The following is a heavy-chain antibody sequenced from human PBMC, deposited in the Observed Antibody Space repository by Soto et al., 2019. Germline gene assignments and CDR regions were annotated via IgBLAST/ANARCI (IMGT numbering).Heavy chain of an antibody. J-gene: IGHJ6*01. Sequence: QVQLVESGGGVVQPGRSLRLSCAASGFTFISYGMHWGRQAPGKGLEWVAVIWDAGSNKYYADSVKGRFTISRDNSKNTLYLQMSGLIDEVTDVYYWGRDLSGWYSCYGIDVWGQGTTVSVSS. CDR3: GRDLSGWYSCYGIDV. V-gene: IGHV3-33*01. D-gene: IGHD6-19*01. CDR1: GFTFISYG. CDR2: IWDAGSNK.